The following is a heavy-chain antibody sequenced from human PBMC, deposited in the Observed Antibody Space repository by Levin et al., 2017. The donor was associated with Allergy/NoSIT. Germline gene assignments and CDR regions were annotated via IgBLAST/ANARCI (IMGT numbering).Heavy chain of an antibody. Sequence: GESLKISCAVSGFTFSDYGMHWVRQAPGKGLECVSLISHDGSKKYYADSVKGRFTISRDNSKNTLYLQLNSLRPEDTAVYYCAKEMFDTWGQGSLVTVSS. CDR3: AKEMFDT. J-gene: IGHJ5*02. V-gene: IGHV3-30*18. CDR2: ISHDGSKK. CDR1: GFTFSDYG.